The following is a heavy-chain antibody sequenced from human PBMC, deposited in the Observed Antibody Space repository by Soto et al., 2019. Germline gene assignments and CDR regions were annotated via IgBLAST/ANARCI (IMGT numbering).Heavy chain of an antibody. D-gene: IGHD3-16*01. Sequence: QVQLVQSGAEVKKPGASVKVSCKASGYPFTRYYVHWVRQAPGQGLEWMGFINPSSGSTSYAQKFQRRVTMTRDTSTSTVYMEVSSLRSEDTAVYYCAREMYTTRGSPFDYWGQRTLVTVSS. CDR3: AREMYTTRGSPFDY. CDR2: INPSSGST. J-gene: IGHJ4*02. CDR1: GYPFTRYY. V-gene: IGHV1-46*01.